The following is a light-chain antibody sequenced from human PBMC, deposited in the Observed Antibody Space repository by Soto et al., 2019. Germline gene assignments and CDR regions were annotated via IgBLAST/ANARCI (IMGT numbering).Light chain of an antibody. J-gene: IGKJ5*01. CDR3: QQYGSSPPIT. V-gene: IGKV3-20*01. CDR1: QSVSSSY. CDR2: GAS. Sequence: EIGLTQSPGTRSLSQGERATLSCRASQSVSSSYLAWYQQKPGQAPRLLIYGASSRATGIPDRFSGSGSGTDFTLTISRLEPEDFAVYYCQQYGSSPPITFGQGRLPAV.